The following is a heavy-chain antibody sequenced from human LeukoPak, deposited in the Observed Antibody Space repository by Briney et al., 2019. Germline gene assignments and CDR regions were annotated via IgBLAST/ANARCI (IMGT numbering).Heavy chain of an antibody. V-gene: IGHV1-18*01. D-gene: IGHD3-22*01. J-gene: IGHJ4*02. CDR3: AREADSSGYFFRPDY. CDR1: GYTFTNYA. CDR2: IGVYSDDT. Sequence: GASVKVSCKASGYTFTNYAISWVRQAPGQGLEWTGWIGVYSDDTKSAQNLQGRITMTKDTSTSTAYMELRSLRSDDTAVYYCAREADSSGYFFRPDYWGQGTLVTVSS.